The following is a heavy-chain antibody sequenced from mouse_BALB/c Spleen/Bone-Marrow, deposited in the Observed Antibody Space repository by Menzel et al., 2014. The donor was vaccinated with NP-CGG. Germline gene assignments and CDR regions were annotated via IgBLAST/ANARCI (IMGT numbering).Heavy chain of an antibody. D-gene: IGHD2-1*01. J-gene: IGHJ1*01. CDR3: ALLGNYGYFDV. CDR1: GFDFSRYW. CDR2: INPDSSTI. Sequence: EVQLQQSGGGLVQPGGSLKLSCAASGFDFSRYWMSWVRQAPGKGLEWIGEINPDSSTINYTPSLKDKSIISRDNAKNTLYLQMSKVRSEDTALYYCALLGNYGYFDVWGAGTTVTVSS. V-gene: IGHV4-1*02.